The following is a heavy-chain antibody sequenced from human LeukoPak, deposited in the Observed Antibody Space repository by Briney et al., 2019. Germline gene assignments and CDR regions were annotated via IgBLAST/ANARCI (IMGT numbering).Heavy chain of an antibody. Sequence: SETLSLTCAVYGGSFSGYYWSWIRQPPGKGLEWIGEINHSGSTNYNPSLKSRVTISVDTSKNQFSLKLSSVTAADTAVYYCARGKLDRPQGFDYWGQGTLVTVSS. CDR1: GGSFSGYY. J-gene: IGHJ4*02. D-gene: IGHD1-1*01. CDR3: ARGKLDRPQGFDY. V-gene: IGHV4-34*01. CDR2: INHSGST.